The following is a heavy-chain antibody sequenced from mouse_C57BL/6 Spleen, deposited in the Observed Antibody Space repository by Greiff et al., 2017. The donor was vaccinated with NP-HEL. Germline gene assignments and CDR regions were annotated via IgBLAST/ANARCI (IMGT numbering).Heavy chain of an antibody. CDR2: ISDGGSYT. CDR3: ARGGTLFDY. D-gene: IGHD4-1*01. V-gene: IGHV5-4*01. Sequence: EVQVVESGGGLVKPGGSLKLSCAASGFTFSSYAMSWVRQTPEKRLEWVATISDGGSYTYYPDNVKGRFTISRDNAKNNLYLQMSHLKSEDTAMYYCARGGTLFDYWGQGTTLTVSS. CDR1: GFTFSSYA. J-gene: IGHJ2*01.